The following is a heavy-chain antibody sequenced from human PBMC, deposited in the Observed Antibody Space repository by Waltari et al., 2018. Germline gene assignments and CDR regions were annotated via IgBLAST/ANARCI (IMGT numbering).Heavy chain of an antibody. CDR1: GSTIRLHY. V-gene: IGHV3-53*01. J-gene: IGHJ4*02. D-gene: IGHD1-26*01. Sequence: VQLVESGGGLIQPGGSVRLSCEVSGSTIRLHYLGWVRQPPGNGLEWVSVIYGDGTTDYADSVKGRFTISRDNSKNTLSLQMNSLRAEDTAVYYCAREGSGTFYGWGQGTLVTVSS. CDR3: AREGSGTFYG. CDR2: IYGDGTT.